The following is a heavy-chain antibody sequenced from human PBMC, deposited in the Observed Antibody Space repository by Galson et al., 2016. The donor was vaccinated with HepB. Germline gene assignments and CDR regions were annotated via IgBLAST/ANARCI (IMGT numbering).Heavy chain of an antibody. D-gene: IGHD2-2*01. CDR1: GFTFSSYG. CDR2: ISTDAINK. J-gene: IGHJ6*02. CDR3: ARPRASNYYYYGMDV. Sequence: SLRLSCAASGFTFSSYGMHWVRQAPGKGLEWVAVISTDAINKYYAGSVRGRFTISRDDPKNTLYLQMNSLRPEDTAVYYCARPRASNYYYYGMDVWGQGTTVAVSS. V-gene: IGHV3-30*03.